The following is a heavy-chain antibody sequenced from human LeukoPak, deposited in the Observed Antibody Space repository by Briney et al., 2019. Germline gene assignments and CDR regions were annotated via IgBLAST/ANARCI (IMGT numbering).Heavy chain of an antibody. CDR1: GFTFSSDW. CDR2: IKQDGSEK. Sequence: GGSLRLSCAASGFTFSSDWMSWVRQAPGKGLEWVANIKQDGSEKNYVDSVKGRFTISRDNAKNSLYLQMNSLRAEDTALYYCARHNHAVFDYWGQGTLVTVSS. D-gene: IGHD1-14*01. CDR3: ARHNHAVFDY. J-gene: IGHJ4*02. V-gene: IGHV3-7*01.